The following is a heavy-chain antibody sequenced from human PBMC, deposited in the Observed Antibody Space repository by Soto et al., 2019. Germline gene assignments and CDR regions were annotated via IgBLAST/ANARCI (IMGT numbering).Heavy chain of an antibody. D-gene: IGHD2-21*02. CDR3: ARGTATDGLDP. Sequence: PGGSLRLSCVASGFTFSSYGMHWVRQAPGKGLEWVAFLWCDGRNENYTDSVKGRFTISRDNSKNTLYLQMNSLRADDTAVYYCARGTATDGLDPWGQGTPVTVSS. V-gene: IGHV3-33*01. J-gene: IGHJ5*02. CDR2: LWCDGRNE. CDR1: GFTFSSYG.